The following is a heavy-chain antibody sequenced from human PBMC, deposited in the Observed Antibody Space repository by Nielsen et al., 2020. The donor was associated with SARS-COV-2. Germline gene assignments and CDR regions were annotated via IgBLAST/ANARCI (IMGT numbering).Heavy chain of an antibody. Sequence: SETLSLTCTVSGGSISTYFWSWIRQPPGKGLEWIGYIYYSGSTNYNPSLKSRVTISVDTSKSQFSLKLSSVTAADTAVYYCARDSMATADYYYYGMDVWGQGTTVTVSS. V-gene: IGHV4-59*01. J-gene: IGHJ6*02. CDR1: GGSISTYF. CDR3: ARDSMATADYYYYGMDV. CDR2: IYYSGST. D-gene: IGHD5-24*01.